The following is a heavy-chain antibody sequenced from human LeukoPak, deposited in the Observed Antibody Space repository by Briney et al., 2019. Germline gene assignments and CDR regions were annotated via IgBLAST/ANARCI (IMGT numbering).Heavy chain of an antibody. D-gene: IGHD3-10*01. V-gene: IGHV3-23*01. CDR2: ISGSGGST. CDR1: GFTFSFYA. Sequence: PGGSLRLSCAASGFTFSFYAKNWVRQPPGKGLECVSGISGSGGSTYYADSVKGRSTISRDNSKNTLYLQMNSLRAEDTAVYYCAKDRRSGSPTYFDYWGQGTLVTVSS. CDR3: AKDRRSGSPTYFDY. J-gene: IGHJ4*02.